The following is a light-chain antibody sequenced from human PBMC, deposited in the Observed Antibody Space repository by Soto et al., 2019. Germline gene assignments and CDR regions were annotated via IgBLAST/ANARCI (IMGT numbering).Light chain of an antibody. Sequence: DIQLTQSPSFLSASVGDRVTVSCRASQDISTSLAWFQQKAGKVPQLLVYPASTLQDGVPSRFSGSGSGTYFTLTINHLQAGDFATYYCQHLRTYPFSFGPGTKLDIK. J-gene: IGKJ2*03. CDR2: PAS. V-gene: IGKV1-9*01. CDR1: QDISTS. CDR3: QHLRTYPFS.